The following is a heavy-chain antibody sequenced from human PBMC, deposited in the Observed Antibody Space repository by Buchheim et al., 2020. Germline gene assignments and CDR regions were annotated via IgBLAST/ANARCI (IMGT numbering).Heavy chain of an antibody. CDR1: RFTFSSYA. J-gene: IGHJ4*02. D-gene: IGHD3-10*01. CDR2: ISGSGNST. Sequence: EVQLLESGGGLVQPGGSLRLSCAASRFTFSSYAMTWVRQAPGKGLEWVSTISGSGNSTYYTDSVKGRFTISRDNSKNTLYLQMNSLRAEDTAVYYCARVGFYGLGSYYNAPFDDWGQGTL. CDR3: ARVGFYGLGSYYNAPFDD. V-gene: IGHV3-23*01.